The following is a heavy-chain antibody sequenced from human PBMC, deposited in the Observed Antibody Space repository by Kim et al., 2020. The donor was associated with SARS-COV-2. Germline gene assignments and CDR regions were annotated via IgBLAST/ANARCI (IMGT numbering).Heavy chain of an antibody. CDR3: AKCSYYESGTFDF. J-gene: IGHJ4*02. Sequence: YYSDSVKGWITISRDDSKNTVYLQMSSLRAEDTALYYCAKCSYYESGTFDFWGQGTLVTVSS. V-gene: IGHV3-23*01. D-gene: IGHD3-10*01.